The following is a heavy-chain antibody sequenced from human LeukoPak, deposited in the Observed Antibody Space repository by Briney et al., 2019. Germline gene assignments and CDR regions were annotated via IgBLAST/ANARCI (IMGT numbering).Heavy chain of an antibody. CDR3: ARDLVVVTAIRYNGMDV. V-gene: IGHV3-48*02. D-gene: IGHD2-21*02. CDR2: ISSSSSTI. Sequence: GGSLRLSCADSGFTFCSYSMNWVRQAPGKGLEWVSYISSSSSTIYYADSVKGRFTISRDNAKHSLYLQMNSLRDEDTAVYYCARDLVVVTAIRYNGMDVWGQGTMVTVSS. CDR1: GFTFCSYS. J-gene: IGHJ6*02.